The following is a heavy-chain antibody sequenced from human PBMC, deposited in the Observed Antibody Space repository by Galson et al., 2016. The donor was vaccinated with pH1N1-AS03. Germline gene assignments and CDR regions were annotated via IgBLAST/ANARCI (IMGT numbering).Heavy chain of an antibody. CDR3: ARDPRGPCTSATCPTTYYFGMDV. CDR2: INTDSGVT. Sequence: SVKVSCKASGYIFTGFYVHWVRQAPGPGLQWMGWINTDSGVTNYAQKFEAWVTMTRDTSVSTAYMELYGLKSDDTAVYYCARDPRGPCTSATCPTTYYFGMDVWGQGTTVIVSS. J-gene: IGHJ6*02. CDR1: GYIFTGFY. V-gene: IGHV1-2*04. D-gene: IGHD2-2*01.